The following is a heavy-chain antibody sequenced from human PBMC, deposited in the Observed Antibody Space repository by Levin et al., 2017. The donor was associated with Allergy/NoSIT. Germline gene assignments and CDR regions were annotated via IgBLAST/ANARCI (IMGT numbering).Heavy chain of an antibody. Sequence: PGGSLRLSCTASGFTFSTDWMHWVRQAPGKGLVWVSRINGDESSTDYANSVKGRFTISRDNAKNTLYLQMNSLRAEDTAVYYCARGKWFELDYWGQGTLVTVSS. J-gene: IGHJ4*02. CDR3: ARGKWFELDY. CDR1: GFTFSTDW. D-gene: IGHD3-10*01. V-gene: IGHV3-74*01. CDR2: INGDESST.